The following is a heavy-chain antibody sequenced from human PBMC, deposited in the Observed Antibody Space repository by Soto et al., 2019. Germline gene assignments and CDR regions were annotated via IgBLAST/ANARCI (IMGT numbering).Heavy chain of an antibody. CDR1: GFTVSSNY. V-gene: IGHV3-53*04. CDR3: ARGPGGGFVDS. D-gene: IGHD3-10*01. Sequence: EVQLVESGGGLVQPGGSLRLSCAASGFTVSSNYMSWVRQAPGKGLEWVSVIYSGGSTYYADSVKGRFTISRHNSKNTLYFQMNGLRAEDTAVYSCARGPGGGFVDSWGQGPLVTVPS. CDR2: IYSGGST. J-gene: IGHJ4*02.